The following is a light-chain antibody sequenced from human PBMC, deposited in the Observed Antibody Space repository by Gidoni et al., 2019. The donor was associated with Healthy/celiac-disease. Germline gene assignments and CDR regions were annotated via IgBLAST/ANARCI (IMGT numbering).Light chain of an antibody. CDR2: LGS. CDR3: MQALQTPLT. CDR1: ESLLHSNGYNY. V-gene: IGKV2-28*01. Sequence: DIVMTKSPLSLPVTPGEPASNPCRSSESLLHSNGYNYLGWYLQKPGQSPQLLIYLGSSRASGVPDRFSGSGSGTDFTLKISRVEAEDVGVYYCMQALQTPLTFGGGTKVEIK. J-gene: IGKJ4*01.